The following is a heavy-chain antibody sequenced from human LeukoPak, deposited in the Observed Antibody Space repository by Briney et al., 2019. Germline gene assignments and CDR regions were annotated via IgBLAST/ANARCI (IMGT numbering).Heavy chain of an antibody. CDR3: ARAGYSYGYEYYYYGMDV. V-gene: IGHV1-2*02. J-gene: IGHJ6*02. Sequence: ASVKVSCKASGYTFTGYYMHWVRQAPGQGLEWMGWINPNSGGTNYAQKFQGRVTMTRDTSISTAYMELSRLRSDDTAVYYCARAGYSYGYEYYYYGMDVWGQGTTVTVSS. D-gene: IGHD5-18*01. CDR2: INPNSGGT. CDR1: GYTFTGYY.